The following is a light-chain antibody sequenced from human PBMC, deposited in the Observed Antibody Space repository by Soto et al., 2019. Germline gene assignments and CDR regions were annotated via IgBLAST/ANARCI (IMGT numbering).Light chain of an antibody. CDR3: LQNKTFLT. CDR1: QSISSW. V-gene: IGKV1-5*03. CDR2: KAS. J-gene: IGKJ4*01. Sequence: DIKMTQSPSTLSSSVGDRVTITCRASQSISSWLAWYQQKPGKAPKLRIYKASSLEGGVPSRLSGSGSGTEFTLTISMQQAEDFATYYCLQNKTFLTFGGGTKVDIK.